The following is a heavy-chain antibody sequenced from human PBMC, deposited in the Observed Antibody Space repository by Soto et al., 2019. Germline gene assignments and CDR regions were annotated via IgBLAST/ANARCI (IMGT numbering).Heavy chain of an antibody. CDR1: GFTLRSSA. CDR2: ISGSGRST. J-gene: IGHJ4*02. CDR3: AKSAPASSTSFQYYFDY. V-gene: IGHV3-23*01. D-gene: IGHD2-2*01. Sequence: GGSLRLSLAASGFTLRSSAMTGFRKTPGKGLEWVSAISGSGRSTYYADSVKGRFTISRDNSKHTLYLQMTSLEVENTPVYYCAKSAPASSTSFQYYFDYWGQGTLVTVSS.